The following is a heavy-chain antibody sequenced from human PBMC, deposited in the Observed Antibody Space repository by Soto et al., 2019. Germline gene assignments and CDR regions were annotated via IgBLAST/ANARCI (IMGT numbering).Heavy chain of an antibody. J-gene: IGHJ3*02. CDR3: AKELSSSWYDAFDI. CDR1: GFTFSSYA. Sequence: GGSLRLSCAASGFTFSSYAMHWVRQAPGKGLEYVSAISSNGGSTYYANSVKGRFTISRDNSKNTLYLQMNSLRAEDTAVYYCAKELSSSWYDAFDIWGQGTMVTVSS. D-gene: IGHD6-13*01. CDR2: ISSNGGST. V-gene: IGHV3-64*01.